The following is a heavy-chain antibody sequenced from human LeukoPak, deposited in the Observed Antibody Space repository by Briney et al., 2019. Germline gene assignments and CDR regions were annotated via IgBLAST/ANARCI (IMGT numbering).Heavy chain of an antibody. CDR2: ISSSSSYI. Sequence: GGSLRLSCAASGFTFSSYSMNWVRQAPGKGLEWVSSISSSSSYIYYADSVKGRFTISRDNAKNSLYLQMNSLRAEDKAVYYCARMYSSSWPFDYWGQGTLVTVSS. V-gene: IGHV3-21*01. CDR3: ARMYSSSWPFDY. J-gene: IGHJ4*02. D-gene: IGHD6-13*01. CDR1: GFTFSSYS.